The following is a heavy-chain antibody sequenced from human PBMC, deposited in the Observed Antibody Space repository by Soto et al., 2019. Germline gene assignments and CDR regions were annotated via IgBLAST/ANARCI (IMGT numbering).Heavy chain of an antibody. CDR2: FYDTGST. J-gene: IGHJ6*02. CDR3: ARGPRQLGGSSDYGTDV. V-gene: IGHV4-31*03. CDR1: GGSISIGGFY. Sequence: SETLSLTCIVSGGSISIGGFYWSWIRQHPGKGLEWIGFFYDTGSTYYNASLKSRLTISVDRSNNQFSLKLSSVTAADTAVYYSARGPRQLGGSSDYGTDVWGQGTTVTVSS. D-gene: IGHD1-1*01.